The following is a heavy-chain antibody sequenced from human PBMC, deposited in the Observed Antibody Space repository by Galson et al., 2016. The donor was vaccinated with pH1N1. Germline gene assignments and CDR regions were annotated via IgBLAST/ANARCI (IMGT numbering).Heavy chain of an antibody. CDR1: GYPFSSHD. J-gene: IGHJ4*02. V-gene: IGHV1-8*02. CDR2: LRPNTGQT. Sequence: SVKVSCKVSGYPFSSHDINWVRQAPGQGLEWMGWLRPNTGQTGSAQKFQGRVTITADTSTDTAYMELSSLRSEDTAVYFCATRGYRILEAVDHWGQGTLVIVSS. D-gene: IGHD2-15*01. CDR3: ATRGYRILEAVDH.